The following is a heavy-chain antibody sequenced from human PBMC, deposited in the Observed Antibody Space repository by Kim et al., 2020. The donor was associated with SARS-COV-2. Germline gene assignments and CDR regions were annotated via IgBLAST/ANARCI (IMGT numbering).Heavy chain of an antibody. Sequence: SETLSLTCTVSGGSISSSSYYWGWIRQPPGKGLEWIGSIYYSGSTYYNPSLKSRVTISVDTSKNQFSLKLSSVTAADTAVYYCARRGADILTGYWNYWGQGTLVTVSS. CDR1: GGSISSSSYY. CDR3: ARRGADILTGYWNY. CDR2: IYYSGST. J-gene: IGHJ4*02. V-gene: IGHV4-39*01. D-gene: IGHD3-9*01.